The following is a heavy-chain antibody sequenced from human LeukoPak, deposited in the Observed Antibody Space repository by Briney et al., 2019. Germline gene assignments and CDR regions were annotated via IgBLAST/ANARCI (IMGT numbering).Heavy chain of an antibody. V-gene: IGHV1-69*04. D-gene: IGHD5-12*01. CDR2: IIPILGIA. J-gene: IGHJ3*02. Sequence: ASVKVSCKASGGTFNSYAISWVRQAPGQGLEWMGRIIPILGIANYAQKFQGRVTITADKSTSTAYMELSSLRSEDTAVYYCARGRGYSGYDAFDIWGQGTMVTVSS. CDR1: GGTFNSYA. CDR3: ARGRGYSGYDAFDI.